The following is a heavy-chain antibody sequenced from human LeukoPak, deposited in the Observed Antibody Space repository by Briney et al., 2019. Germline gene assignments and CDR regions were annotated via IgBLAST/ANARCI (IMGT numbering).Heavy chain of an antibody. Sequence: PGGSLRLSCAASGFTFNNYGMHWVRQAPGKGLEWVAFIWYDGSNTYDADSVKGRFTISRDNAKNSLYLQMNSLRAEDTAVYYCARERTRYDILTGYSGYFDYWGQGTLVTVSS. V-gene: IGHV3-33*01. CDR2: IWYDGSNT. J-gene: IGHJ4*02. D-gene: IGHD3-9*01. CDR3: ARERTRYDILTGYSGYFDY. CDR1: GFTFNNYG.